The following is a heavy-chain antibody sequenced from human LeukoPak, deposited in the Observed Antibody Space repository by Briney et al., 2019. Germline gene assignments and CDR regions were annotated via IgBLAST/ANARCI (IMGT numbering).Heavy chain of an antibody. J-gene: IGHJ1*01. V-gene: IGHV3-33*03. CDR3: AKEVVGAFQY. D-gene: IGHD1-26*01. Sequence: GGSLRLSCVVSGFTFSDYAMHWVRQAPGKGLEWVAVIWYDGNVKHYADSVKGRFTISRDNSKNTLYLQMNSLRAEDTAVYHCAKEVVGAFQYWGQGTLVTVSS. CDR1: GFTFSDYA. CDR2: IWYDGNVK.